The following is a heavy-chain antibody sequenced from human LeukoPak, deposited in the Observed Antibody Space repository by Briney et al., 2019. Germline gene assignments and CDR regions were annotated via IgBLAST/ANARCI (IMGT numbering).Heavy chain of an antibody. V-gene: IGHV3-23*01. J-gene: IGHJ4*02. CDR1: GFTFSSYA. Sequence: GGSLRLSCAASGFTFSSYAMNWVRQAPGRGLEWVSAVDRSSDSTYYAESVKGRFTISRDNSKNTLYLQMNSLRAEDTAVYYCAKPIWFGELLPFDYWGQGTLVTVSS. CDR2: VDRSSDST. D-gene: IGHD3-10*01. CDR3: AKPIWFGELLPFDY.